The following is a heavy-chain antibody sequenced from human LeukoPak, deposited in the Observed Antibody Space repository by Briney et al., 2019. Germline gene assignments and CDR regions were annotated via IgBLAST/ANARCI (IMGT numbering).Heavy chain of an antibody. D-gene: IGHD4-17*01. V-gene: IGHV3-48*04. CDR3: ARPPGDYGH. J-gene: IGHJ1*01. Sequence: GGSLRLSCAASGFTFSSYSMNWVRQAPGKGLEWVSYISSSTSARYYADSVKGRFTISGDNAKNSLYLQMNSLRAEDTAVYYCARPPGDYGHWGQGTLVTVSS. CDR1: GFTFSSYS. CDR2: ISSSTSAR.